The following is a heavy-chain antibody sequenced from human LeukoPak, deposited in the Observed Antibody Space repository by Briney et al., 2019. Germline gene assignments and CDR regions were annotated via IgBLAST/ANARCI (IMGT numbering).Heavy chain of an antibody. Sequence: GGSLRLSCATSGFSFNNDWMGWVRQAPGKGLEWVAHIKRDGSQKYYLDSVKGRFTISRDNAKNSLYLQMNSLRVEDTAVYYCARLGLEVGGPNWFDPWGQGTLVTVSS. J-gene: IGHJ5*02. CDR3: ARLGLEVGGPNWFDP. CDR2: IKRDGSQK. CDR1: GFSFNNDW. V-gene: IGHV3-7*01. D-gene: IGHD1-1*01.